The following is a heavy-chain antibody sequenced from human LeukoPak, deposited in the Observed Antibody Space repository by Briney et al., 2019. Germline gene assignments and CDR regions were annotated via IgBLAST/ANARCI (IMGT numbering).Heavy chain of an antibody. CDR2: VYYSGST. CDR3: ARLGIVRQLDFYYYGMDV. D-gene: IGHD6-13*01. J-gene: IGHJ6*02. Sequence: PSETLPLTCTVSGVSINSHCWSWIRQPPGKGLEWIGYVYYSGSTNYNPSLKSRVTISVDTSKSQFSLKLSSVTAADTAGYYCARLGIVRQLDFYYYGMDVWGQGTTVTVSS. V-gene: IGHV4-59*08. CDR1: GVSINSHC.